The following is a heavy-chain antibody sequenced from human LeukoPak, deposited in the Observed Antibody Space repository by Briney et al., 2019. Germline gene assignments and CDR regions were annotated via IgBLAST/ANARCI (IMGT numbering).Heavy chain of an antibody. CDR2: INHSGST. Sequence: PSETLSLTCAVYGGSFSGYYWSWIRQPPGKGLEWIGEINHSGSTNYNPSLKSRVTISVDTSQNQFSLKLSSVTAADTAVYYCARSPPPAAVAAFHYFDYWGQGTLVTVSS. V-gene: IGHV4-34*01. J-gene: IGHJ4*02. D-gene: IGHD6-19*01. CDR3: ARSPPPAAVAAFHYFDY. CDR1: GGSFSGYY.